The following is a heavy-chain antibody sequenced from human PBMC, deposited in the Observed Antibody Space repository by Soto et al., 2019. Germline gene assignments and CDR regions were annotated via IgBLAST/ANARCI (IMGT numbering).Heavy chain of an antibody. CDR3: ARCSVVVVAAQDNWLDP. V-gene: IGHV3-7*03. CDR2: IKQDGSEK. Sequence: GGSLRLSCAASGFTFSSYWMSWVRQAPGKGLEWVANIKQDGSEKYYVDSVKGRFTISRDNAKNSLYLQMNSLRAEDTAVYYCARCSVVVVAAQDNWLDPWGQGTLVTVSS. D-gene: IGHD2-15*01. J-gene: IGHJ5*02. CDR1: GFTFSSYW.